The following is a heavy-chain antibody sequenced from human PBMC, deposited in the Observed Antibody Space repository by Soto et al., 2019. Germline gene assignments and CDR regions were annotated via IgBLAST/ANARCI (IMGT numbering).Heavy chain of an antibody. D-gene: IGHD6-19*01. CDR2: IYSGGST. CDR1: GFTFSSNY. V-gene: IGHV3-53*01. Sequence: PGGSMRLSCAASGFTFSSNYVSWVRQAPGKGLEWVSVIYSGGSTYYADSVKGRFTISRHNSKNTLYLQMNSLRAEDTAVYYCAKFSSGWYVDYYYYMDVWGKGTTVTVSS. J-gene: IGHJ6*03. CDR3: AKFSSGWYVDYYYYMDV.